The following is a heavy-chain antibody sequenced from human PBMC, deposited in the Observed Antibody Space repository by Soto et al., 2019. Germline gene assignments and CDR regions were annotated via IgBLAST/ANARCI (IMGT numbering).Heavy chain of an antibody. D-gene: IGHD2-21*01. Sequence: QLQLQESGSGLVKPSQTLSLTCAVSGGSISSGGYSWSWIRQPPGKGLEWIGYIYHSGSTYYNPSLKSRVTISVDMSTNHFSLKLSSVPSVQTAVYCSVGFRFVWWGGLDLW. CDR2: IYHSGST. J-gene: IGHJ2*01. CDR3: VGFRFVWWGGLDL. V-gene: IGHV4-30-2*01. CDR1: GGSISSGGYS.